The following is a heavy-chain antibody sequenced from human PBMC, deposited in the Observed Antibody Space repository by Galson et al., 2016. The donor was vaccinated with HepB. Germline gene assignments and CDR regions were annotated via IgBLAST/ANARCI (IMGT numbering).Heavy chain of an antibody. Sequence: SLRLSCAASDFTVNSHYLTWVRQAPGKGLEWVSIIFSGGSTFYADSVKGRFTISRDDSKNTLYLQMDSLRDEYTAVYFCARASISHFDFWGQGILVTVSS. V-gene: IGHV3-53*01. J-gene: IGHJ4*02. CDR2: IFSGGST. CDR1: DFTVNSHY. CDR3: ARASISHFDF.